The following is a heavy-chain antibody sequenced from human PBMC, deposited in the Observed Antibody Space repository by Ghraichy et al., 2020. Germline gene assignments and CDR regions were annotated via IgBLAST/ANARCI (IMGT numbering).Heavy chain of an antibody. CDR1: GGSISSYY. J-gene: IGHJ4*02. CDR2: IYYSGST. CDR3: ARGGGYNYYGSGSYYRPIDY. V-gene: IGHV4-59*01. Sequence: SETLSLTCTVSGGSISSYYWSWIRQPPGKGLEWIGYIYYSGSTNYNPSLKSRVTISVDTSKNQFSLKLSSVTAADTAVYYCARGGGYNYYGSGSYYRPIDYWGQGTLVTVSS. D-gene: IGHD3-10*01.